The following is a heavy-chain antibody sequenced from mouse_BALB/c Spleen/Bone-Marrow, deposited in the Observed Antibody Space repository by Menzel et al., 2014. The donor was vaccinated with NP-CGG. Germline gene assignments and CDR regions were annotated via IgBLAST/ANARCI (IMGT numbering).Heavy chain of an antibody. J-gene: IGHJ4*01. D-gene: IGHD2-4*01. Sequence: VKLQESGPGLVAPSQSLSITCTVSGFSLTGYGVNWVRQPPGKGLEWLGMIWGDGSTDYNSALKSRLSISKGNSKSQVFLKMNSLQTDNTARYYCARALYDYDDLYCAMDYWGQGTSVTVSS. CDR3: ARALYDYDDLYCAMDY. CDR1: GFSLTGYG. V-gene: IGHV2-6-7*01. CDR2: IWGDGST.